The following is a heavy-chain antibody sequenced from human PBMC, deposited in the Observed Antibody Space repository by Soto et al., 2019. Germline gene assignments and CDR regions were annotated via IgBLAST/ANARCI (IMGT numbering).Heavy chain of an antibody. CDR1: GGSISSSSYY. V-gene: IGHV4-39*01. CDR2: IYYSGST. J-gene: IGHJ4*02. D-gene: IGHD3-3*01. Sequence: SETLSLTCTVSGGSISSSSYYWGWIRQPPGKGLEWIGSIYYSGSTYYNPSLKSRVTISVDTSKNQFSLKLSSVTAADTAVYYCARGFPSIDDYFDYWGQGTLVTVSS. CDR3: ARGFPSIDDYFDY.